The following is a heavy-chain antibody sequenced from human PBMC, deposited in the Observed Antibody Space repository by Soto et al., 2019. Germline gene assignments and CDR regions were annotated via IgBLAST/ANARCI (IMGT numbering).Heavy chain of an antibody. V-gene: IGHV3-23*01. D-gene: IGHD6-13*01. CDR2: ISGSGSST. J-gene: IGHJ4*02. CDR1: GFTFSSYA. Sequence: EVQLLESGGILVQPGGSVRLSCAASGFTFSSYAMSWVRQAPGKGLEWVSAISGSGSSTNYADSVKGRVTISRDNSKNTVYMQMNGLRGEDTAIYYCAKCPYSSSWYQPFDYWGQGTLVTVSS. CDR3: AKCPYSSSWYQPFDY.